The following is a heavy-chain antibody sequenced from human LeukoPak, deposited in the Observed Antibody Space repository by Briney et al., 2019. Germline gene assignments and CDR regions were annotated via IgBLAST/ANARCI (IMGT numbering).Heavy chain of an antibody. CDR2: IYYSGST. V-gene: IGHV4-31*03. Sequence: SETLSLTCTVSGGSISSGGYYWSWIRQHPGKGLEWIGYIYYSGSTYYNPSLKSRVTISVDTSKNQFSLKLSSVTAADTAVYYCARRALVVVPAATGTDDYFDYWGQGTLVTVSS. J-gene: IGHJ4*02. CDR1: GGSISSGGYY. D-gene: IGHD2-2*01. CDR3: ARRALVVVPAATGTDDYFDY.